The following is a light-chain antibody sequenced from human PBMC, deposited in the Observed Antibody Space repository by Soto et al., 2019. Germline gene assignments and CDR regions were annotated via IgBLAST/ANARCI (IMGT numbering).Light chain of an antibody. CDR3: QDRGNWPLFT. J-gene: IGKJ4*01. CDR1: QSVGSSF. V-gene: IGKV3D-20*02. Sequence: SVLPQSPGTLSLSPGERATLSCRPIQSVGSSFLAWFQHKPGQAPRLLIYGASSRATGIPARFTGSGSGTDFTLTISRLEPEDFAVYYCQDRGNWPLFTFGGGTKVDI. CDR2: GAS.